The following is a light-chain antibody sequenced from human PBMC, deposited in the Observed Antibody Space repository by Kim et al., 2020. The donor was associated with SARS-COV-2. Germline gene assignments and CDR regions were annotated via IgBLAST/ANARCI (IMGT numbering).Light chain of an antibody. CDR2: YDS. CDR1: NIGSKS. V-gene: IGLV3-21*04. J-gene: IGLJ3*02. CDR3: QVWDSSSDHRV. Sequence: APGKTARITCGGNNIGSKSVHWYRKKPGQAPVLVIYYDSDRPAGIPERFSGSNSGNTATLTISRVEAGDEADYYCQVWDSSSDHRVFGGGTQLTVL.